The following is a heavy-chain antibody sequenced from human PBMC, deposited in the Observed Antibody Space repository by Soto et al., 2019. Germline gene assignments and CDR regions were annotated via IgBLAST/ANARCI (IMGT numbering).Heavy chain of an antibody. D-gene: IGHD6-6*01. CDR1: GFTFSSYA. CDR3: AKRSSSSTFDY. J-gene: IGHJ4*02. CDR2: NSGSDDST. Sequence: EVQLLESGGGLVQPGESLRLSCAASGFTFSSYAMSWVRQAPGKGLEWVSVNSGSDDSTYYADSVKGRFTISRDNSKNTLYLQMNSPRAEDTAVYYCAKRSSSSTFDYWGQGTLVTVSS. V-gene: IGHV3-23*01.